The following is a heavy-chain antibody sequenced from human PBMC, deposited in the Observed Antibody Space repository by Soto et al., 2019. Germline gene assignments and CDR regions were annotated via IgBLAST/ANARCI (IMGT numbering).Heavy chain of an antibody. CDR2: IYYSGST. J-gene: IGHJ4*02. D-gene: IGHD2-15*01. CDR1: GGSISSSSYF. Sequence: SETLSLTCSVSGGSISSSSYFWGWIRQPPGKGLEWIGSIYYSGSTYYNPSLKSRVTISVDTSKNQFSLKLSSVTAADTAVYYCAIHRGVVVVAAFSHPHYFDYWGQGTLVTVSS. CDR3: AIHRGVVVVAAFSHPHYFDY. V-gene: IGHV4-39*01.